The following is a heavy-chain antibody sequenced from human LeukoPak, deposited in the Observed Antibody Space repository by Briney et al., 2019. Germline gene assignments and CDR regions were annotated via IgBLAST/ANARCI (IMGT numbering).Heavy chain of an antibody. CDR2: IYTSGST. CDR1: GGSISSYY. CDR3: ASSSPYGVIDY. Sequence: SETLSLTCTVSGGSISSYYWSWIRQPAGKGLEWIGRIYTSGSTNYNPSLKSRVTISVDTSKNQFSLKLSSVTAADTAVYYCASSSPYGVIDYWGQGTLVTVSS. V-gene: IGHV4-4*07. D-gene: IGHD3-10*01. J-gene: IGHJ4*02.